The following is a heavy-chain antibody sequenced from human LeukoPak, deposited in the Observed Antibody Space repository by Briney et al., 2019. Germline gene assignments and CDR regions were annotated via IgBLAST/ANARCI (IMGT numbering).Heavy chain of an antibody. CDR2: IYYSGST. J-gene: IGHJ4*02. CDR1: GGSISSYY. Sequence: SETLSLTCTVSGGSISSYYWSWIRQPPGKGLEWIGYIYYSGSTNYNPSLKSRVTISVDTSKNQFSLKLSSVTAADTAVYYCAANSADYNTLGSSYKVWGQGTLVTVSS. CDR3: AANSADYNTLGSSYKV. V-gene: IGHV4-59*08. D-gene: IGHD3-10*01.